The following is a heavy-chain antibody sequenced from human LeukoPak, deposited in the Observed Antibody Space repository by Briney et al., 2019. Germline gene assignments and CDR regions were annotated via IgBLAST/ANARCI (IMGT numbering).Heavy chain of an antibody. D-gene: IGHD2-21*02. V-gene: IGHV3-48*02. CDR1: GFTFSSYS. CDR2: ISGGSSSI. Sequence: GGSLRLSCAASGFTFSSYSMNWVRQAPGKGLEWVSYISGGSSSIYYADSVKGRFTISRDNAKNSLYLQMNSLRDEDTAVYYCARDRCGGDCYRAFDIWGQGTMVIVSS. J-gene: IGHJ3*02. CDR3: ARDRCGGDCYRAFDI.